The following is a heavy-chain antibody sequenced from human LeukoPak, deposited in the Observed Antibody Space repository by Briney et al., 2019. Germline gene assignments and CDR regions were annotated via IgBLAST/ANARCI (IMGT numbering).Heavy chain of an antibody. D-gene: IGHD1-26*01. CDR3: ARDGRVGATWSLGAFDI. Sequence: GGSLRLSCAASGFSLTTYEMNWGRQAPGKGLEWVSYISSSGDSIYYADSVKGRFTISRDNAKNSLPLQMNSLRAEDTAIYYCARDGRVGATWSLGAFDIWGQGITVTVSS. CDR1: GFSLTTYE. V-gene: IGHV3-48*03. J-gene: IGHJ3*02. CDR2: ISSSGDSI.